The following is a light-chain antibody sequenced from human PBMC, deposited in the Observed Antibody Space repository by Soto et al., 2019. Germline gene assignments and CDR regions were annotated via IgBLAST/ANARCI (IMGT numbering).Light chain of an antibody. CDR3: QEYQLRRTT. V-gene: IGKV3-15*01. CDR2: GVS. CDR1: QSVHSY. J-gene: IGKJ5*01. Sequence: SQSAATLSLTPGARATLSRRASQSVHSYLGWYQQKPGLAPRLLIYGVSTSATGIPARFSGSGSGTEFTLTISSLQSEDFAVYCCQEYQLRRTTFGQGTRL.